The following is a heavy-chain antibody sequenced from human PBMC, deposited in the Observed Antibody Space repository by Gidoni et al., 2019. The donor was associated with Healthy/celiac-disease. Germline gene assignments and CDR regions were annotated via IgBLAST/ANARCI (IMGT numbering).Heavy chain of an antibody. V-gene: IGHV1-69*01. J-gene: IGHJ3*02. CDR1: AGTLRRYA. D-gene: IGHD2-21*02. CDR2: IILIFGKG. Sequence: QEQLVQSGAEVKQPGSSVRLSCPASAGTLRRYALSWVRRAPGQWLEGMGGIILIFGKGSYTQKVQGRDTIIAVESKNTDYMELRSLRTEETAVYYWERDPIVDVVVAAMAGDAFDIWGQGTMVTVSS. CDR3: ERDPIVDVVVAAMAGDAFDI.